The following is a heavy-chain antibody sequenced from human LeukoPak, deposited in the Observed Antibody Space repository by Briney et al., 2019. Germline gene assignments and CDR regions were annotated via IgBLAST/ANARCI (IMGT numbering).Heavy chain of an antibody. CDR1: GFTFDDYA. CDR2: INWNGDST. V-gene: IGHV3-20*04. D-gene: IGHD6-19*01. Sequence: GGSLRLSCAASGFTFDDYAMNWVRQAPGKGLEWFSGINWNGDSTGYVDSVKGRFTISRDNAKNSLYLQMNSLRVEDTALYYCARDRAIAVDVGVDYWGQGTLVTVSS. CDR3: ARDRAIAVDVGVDY. J-gene: IGHJ4*02.